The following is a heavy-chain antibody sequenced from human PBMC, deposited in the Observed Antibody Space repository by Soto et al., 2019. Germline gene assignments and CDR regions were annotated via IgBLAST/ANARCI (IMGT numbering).Heavy chain of an antibody. CDR1: GWSFSGYY. V-gene: IGHV4-34*01. D-gene: IGHD4-17*01. CDR3: ARGPPSDPFSPTVVPESY. Sequence: QVQLQQWGAGLLKPSETLSLTCAVYGWSFSGYYWSWIRQPPGKGLEWIGEINHSGSTNYNPSLKSRVTIAVDTSKNQFSLKLSSVTAADTAVYYCARGPPSDPFSPTVVPESYWGQGTLVTVSS. CDR2: INHSGST. J-gene: IGHJ4*02.